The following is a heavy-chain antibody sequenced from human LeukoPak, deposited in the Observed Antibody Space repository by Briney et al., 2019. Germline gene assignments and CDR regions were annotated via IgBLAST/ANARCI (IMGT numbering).Heavy chain of an antibody. Sequence: ASVKVSCKASGGTFSSYAISWVRQAPGQGLEWMGGIIPIFGTANYAQKFQGRVTITTDESTSTAYMELSSLRSEDTAVYYCARDFGSGYYLDYYYGMDVWGQGTTVTVSS. CDR3: ARDFGSGYYLDYYYGMDV. CDR1: GGTFSSYA. D-gene: IGHD3-22*01. J-gene: IGHJ6*02. CDR2: IIPIFGTA. V-gene: IGHV1-69*05.